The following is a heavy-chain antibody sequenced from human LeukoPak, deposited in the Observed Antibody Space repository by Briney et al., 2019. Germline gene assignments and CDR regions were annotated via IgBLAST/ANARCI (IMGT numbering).Heavy chain of an antibody. J-gene: IGHJ4*02. V-gene: IGHV1-24*01. CDR2: FDPEDGET. CDR3: ATDVCSSTSCLFDY. CDR1: GYTLTELS. Sequence: ASVKVSCKVSGYTLTELSMHWVRQAPGKGLEWMGGFDPEDGETIYAQKFQGRVTMTEDTSTDTAYMELSSLRSEDTAVYYCATDVCSSTSCLFDYWGQGTLVTVSS. D-gene: IGHD2-2*01.